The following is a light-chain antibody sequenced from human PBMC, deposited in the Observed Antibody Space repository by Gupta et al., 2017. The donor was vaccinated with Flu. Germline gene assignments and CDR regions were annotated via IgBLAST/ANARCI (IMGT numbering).Light chain of an antibody. CDR1: SSSIGSAT. CDR3: ATWIDALSGPV. Sequence: VSLTCSGGSSSIGSATADWYQQVPGMAPSLLIFANNQRPAGVPGRFSGSKSGTSASLAISGLQPEDEGDYYCATWIDALSGPVFGGGTKLVVL. CDR2: ANN. J-gene: IGLJ2*01. V-gene: IGLV1-44*01.